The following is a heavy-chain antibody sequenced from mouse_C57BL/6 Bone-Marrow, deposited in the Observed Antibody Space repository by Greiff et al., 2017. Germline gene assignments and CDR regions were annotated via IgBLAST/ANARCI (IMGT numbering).Heavy chain of an antibody. CDR3: AREGWLLPLYFDY. D-gene: IGHD2-3*01. CDR1: GYTFTSYW. CDR2: IYPSDSET. Sequence: QVQLQQPGAELVRPGSSVKLSCKASGYTFTSYWMDWVKQRPGQGLEWIGNIYPSDSETHYNQKFKDKATLTVDKSSSTAYMQLSSRTSEDSAVYYCAREGWLLPLYFDYWGQGTTLTVSS. J-gene: IGHJ2*01. V-gene: IGHV1-61*01.